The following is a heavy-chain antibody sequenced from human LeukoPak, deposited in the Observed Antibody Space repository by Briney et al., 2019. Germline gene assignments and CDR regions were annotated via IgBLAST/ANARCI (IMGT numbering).Heavy chain of an antibody. J-gene: IGHJ4*02. D-gene: IGHD3-22*01. CDR2: INHSGST. V-gene: IGHV4-34*01. CDR1: GGSFSGYY. CDR3: ARGPLYYYDSSGYYGY. Sequence: SETLSLTCAVYGGSFSGYYWSWIRQPPGKGLEWNGEINHSGSTNYNPSLKSRVTISVDTSKNQFSLKLSSVTAADTAVYYCARGPLYYYDSSGYYGYWGQGTLVTVSS.